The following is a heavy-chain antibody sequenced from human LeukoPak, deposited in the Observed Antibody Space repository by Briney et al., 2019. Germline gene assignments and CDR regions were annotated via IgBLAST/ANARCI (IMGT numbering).Heavy chain of an antibody. CDR1: GFTFSLYA. J-gene: IGHJ4*02. CDR3: AKAPGYCSGGSCYDY. CDR2: LSSDGSSG. V-gene: IGHV3-30*18. D-gene: IGHD2-15*01. Sequence: GGSLRLSCAASGFTFSLYAMHWVRQAPGKGLEWVAVLSSDGSSGYYADSVKGRFTISRDNSKNTLYLQMKSLRADDTAVYYCAKAPGYCSGGSCYDYWGQGTLVTVSS.